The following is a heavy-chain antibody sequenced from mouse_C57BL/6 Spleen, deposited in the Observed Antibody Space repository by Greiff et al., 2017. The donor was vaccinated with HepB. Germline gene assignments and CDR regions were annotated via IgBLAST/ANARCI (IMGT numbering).Heavy chain of an antibody. Sequence: QVQLVESGPGLVAPSQSLSITCTVSGFSLTSYGVHWVRQPPGKGLEWLVVIWSDGSTTYNSALKSRLSSSKDNSKSQVFLKMNSLQTDETAMYYCAKTAYYSNYVGAMDYWGQGTSVTVSS. J-gene: IGHJ4*01. CDR2: IWSDGST. CDR3: AKTAYYSNYVGAMDY. V-gene: IGHV2-6*03. CDR1: GFSLTSYG. D-gene: IGHD2-5*01.